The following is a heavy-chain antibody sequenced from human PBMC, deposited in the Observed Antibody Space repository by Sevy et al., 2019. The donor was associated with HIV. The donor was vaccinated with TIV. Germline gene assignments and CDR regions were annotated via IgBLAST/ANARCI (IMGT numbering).Heavy chain of an antibody. Sequence: GGSLRLSCAASGFTFSSYAMHWVRQAPGKGLEWVVVISYDGSNKYYADSVKGRFTISRDNSKNTLYLQMNSLRAEDTAVYYCARDNQEEAAHTGFDYWGQGTLVTVSS. D-gene: IGHD6-6*01. V-gene: IGHV3-30-3*01. CDR3: ARDNQEEAAHTGFDY. J-gene: IGHJ4*02. CDR2: ISYDGSNK. CDR1: GFTFSSYA.